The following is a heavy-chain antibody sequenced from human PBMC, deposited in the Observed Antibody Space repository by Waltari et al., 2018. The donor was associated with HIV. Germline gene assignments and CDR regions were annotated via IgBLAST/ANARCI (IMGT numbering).Heavy chain of an antibody. J-gene: IGHJ5*02. D-gene: IGHD6-13*01. Sequence: QVQLQESGPGLVKPSETLSLTCTVSGYSISSGYYWGWIRQPPGKGLEWIGSIYHSGSTYCTPSLKVRVTISVDTSKNQFSLKRSSVTAADTAVYYCARAGVAALRDWFDPWGQGTLVTVSS. CDR1: GYSISSGYY. V-gene: IGHV4-38-2*02. CDR2: IYHSGST. CDR3: ARAGVAALRDWFDP.